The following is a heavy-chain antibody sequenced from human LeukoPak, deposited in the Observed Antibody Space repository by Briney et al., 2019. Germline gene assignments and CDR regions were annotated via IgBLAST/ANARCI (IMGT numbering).Heavy chain of an antibody. CDR1: GFTFSSYA. Sequence: GGSLRLSCAASGFTFSSYAMNWVRQAPGKGLEWVAVISYDGSNKYYADSVKGRFTISRDNSKNTLYLQMNSLRAGDTAVYYCGRDMWGAAAAVGYWGQGTLVTVSS. CDR2: ISYDGSNK. CDR3: GRDMWGAAAAVGY. D-gene: IGHD6-13*01. J-gene: IGHJ4*02. V-gene: IGHV3-30-3*01.